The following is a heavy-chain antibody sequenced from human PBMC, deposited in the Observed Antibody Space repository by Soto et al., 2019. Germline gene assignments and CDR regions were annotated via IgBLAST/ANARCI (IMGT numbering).Heavy chain of an antibody. V-gene: IGHV1-69*13. Sequence: SVKVSCKASGGTFSSYAISWVRQAPGQGLEWMGGIIPIFGTANYAQKFQGRVTITADESTSTAYMELSSLRSEDTPVYYCARGVGLRAWFDPWGQGTLVTVSS. CDR2: IIPIFGTA. J-gene: IGHJ5*02. CDR1: GGTFSSYA. D-gene: IGHD2-15*01. CDR3: ARGVGLRAWFDP.